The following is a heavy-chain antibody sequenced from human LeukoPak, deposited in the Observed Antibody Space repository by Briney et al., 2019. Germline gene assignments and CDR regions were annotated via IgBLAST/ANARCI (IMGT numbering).Heavy chain of an antibody. CDR1: GFTFSSYW. CDR3: ARGGYDSNGYRIEDY. J-gene: IGHJ4*02. D-gene: IGHD3-22*01. V-gene: IGHV3-7*01. Sequence: PGGSLRLSCAASGFTFSSYWMTWVRQAPGKGLEWVANIKQDGSEKYYVDSVKGRFTISRDNAKNSLYLQMNSLRAEDTAVYYCARGGYDSNGYRIEDYWGQGTLVTVSS. CDR2: IKQDGSEK.